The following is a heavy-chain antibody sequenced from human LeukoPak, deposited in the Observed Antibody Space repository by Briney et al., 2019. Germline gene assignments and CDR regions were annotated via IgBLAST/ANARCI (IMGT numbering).Heavy chain of an antibody. CDR1: GFTFSSYW. D-gene: IGHD1-26*01. CDR2: IKQDGSEK. Sequence: GGSLRLSCAASGFTFSSYWMSWVGQAPGKRLEWVANIKQDGSEKYYVDSVKGRFTISRDNAKNSLYLQMNSLRAEDTAVYYCARVGVGARFDYWGQGTLVTVSS. J-gene: IGHJ4*02. CDR3: ARVGVGARFDY. V-gene: IGHV3-7*01.